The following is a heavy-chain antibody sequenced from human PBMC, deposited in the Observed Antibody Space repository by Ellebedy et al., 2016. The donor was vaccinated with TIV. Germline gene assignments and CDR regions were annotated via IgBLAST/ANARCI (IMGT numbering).Heavy chain of an antibody. Sequence: MPSETLSLTCTVSGGSITSYYWSWNRQPPGKGLEWIGYIYYSGSPTYNPSLRSRVTISVDTYRNQFSLKLSSVTDADTAVYYCARGITMVWVVSLGYWGQGSLVTVSS. CDR3: ARGITMVWVVSLGY. J-gene: IGHJ4*02. CDR2: IYYSGSP. V-gene: IGHV4-59*01. CDR1: GGSITSYY. D-gene: IGHD3-10*01.